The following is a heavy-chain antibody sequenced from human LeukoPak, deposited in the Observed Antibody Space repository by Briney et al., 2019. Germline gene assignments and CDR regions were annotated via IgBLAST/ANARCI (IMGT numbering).Heavy chain of an antibody. CDR1: GGTFSSYA. J-gene: IGHJ4*02. CDR2: IIPILGIA. V-gene: IGHV1-69*04. CDR3: ASPDDYGDYVFSY. D-gene: IGHD4-17*01. Sequence: ASVKVSFKASGGTFSSYAISWVRQAPGQGLEWMGRIIPILGIANYAQKFQGRVTITADKSPSTAYMELSSLRSEDTAVYYCASPDDYGDYVFSYWGQGTLVTVSS.